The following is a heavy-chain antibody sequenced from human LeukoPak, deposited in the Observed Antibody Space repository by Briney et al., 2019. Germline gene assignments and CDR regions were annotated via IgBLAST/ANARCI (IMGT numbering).Heavy chain of an antibody. Sequence: VASVKVSCKASGYTFTSYGISWVRQAPGQGLEWMGWISAYNGNTNYAQKLQGRVTMTTDTSTSTAYMELRSLRSDDTAVYYCAGVKAVLRYFDWSTPGGWFDPWGQGTLVTVSS. D-gene: IGHD3-9*01. CDR1: GYTFTSYG. CDR2: ISAYNGNT. J-gene: IGHJ5*02. CDR3: AGVKAVLRYFDWSTPGGWFDP. V-gene: IGHV1-18*04.